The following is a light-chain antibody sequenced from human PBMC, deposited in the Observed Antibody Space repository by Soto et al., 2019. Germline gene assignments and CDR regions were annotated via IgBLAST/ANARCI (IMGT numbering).Light chain of an antibody. Sequence: DIQMTQSPSSLSASVGDRVTITCQASQDISNYLNWYQQKPGKAPKPLIYDASNLETGVPSRFSGSGSGTDFTFTISSLQPEDIATYCCQQYDNLPALTFGGGTKV. CDR3: QQYDNLPALT. CDR1: QDISNY. J-gene: IGKJ4*01. CDR2: DAS. V-gene: IGKV1-33*01.